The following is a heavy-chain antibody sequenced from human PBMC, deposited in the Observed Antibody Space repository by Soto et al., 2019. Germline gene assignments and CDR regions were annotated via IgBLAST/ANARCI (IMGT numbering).Heavy chain of an antibody. Sequence: EVQLVESGGGLVQPGGSLRLSCSASGFTFSDHYIDWVRQAPGKGLEWVGRSRNKANSYTTEYAASVKGRFTVSRDDSKSSVFLQMNSLKTEDTAVYYCVRATYNSNWNLVYWGQGTLVTVSS. D-gene: IGHD6-13*01. J-gene: IGHJ4*02. CDR1: GFTFSDHY. V-gene: IGHV3-72*01. CDR3: VRATYNSNWNLVY. CDR2: SRNKANSYTT.